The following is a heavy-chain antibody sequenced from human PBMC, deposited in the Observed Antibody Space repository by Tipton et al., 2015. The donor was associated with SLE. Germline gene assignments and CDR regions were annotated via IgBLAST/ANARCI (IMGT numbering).Heavy chain of an antibody. CDR3: ARDFSHGGNSGAFDI. D-gene: IGHD4-23*01. Sequence: TLSLTCAVYGGSFSGYYWSWIRQPPGKGLEWIGEINHSGSTNYNPSLKSRVTISVDTSKNQFSLKLSSVTAADTAVYYCARDFSHGGNSGAFDIWGQGTMVTVSS. V-gene: IGHV4-34*01. CDR1: GGSFSGYY. CDR2: INHSGST. J-gene: IGHJ3*02.